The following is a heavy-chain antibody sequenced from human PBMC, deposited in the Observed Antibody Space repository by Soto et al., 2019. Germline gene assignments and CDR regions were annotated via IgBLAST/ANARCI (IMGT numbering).Heavy chain of an antibody. CDR3: ARCYGSGSYYNGLFDY. D-gene: IGHD3-10*01. CDR1: GGSFGYYY. CDR2: IYYSGST. J-gene: IGHJ4*02. Sequence: NPSESLSLTCTVSGGSFGYYYWSWIRQPPGKGLEWIGYIYYSGSTTYNPSLKSRVTISVDTSRNQFSLKLSSVTAADTAVYYCARCYGSGSYYNGLFDYWGQGTLVTVSS. V-gene: IGHV4-59*01.